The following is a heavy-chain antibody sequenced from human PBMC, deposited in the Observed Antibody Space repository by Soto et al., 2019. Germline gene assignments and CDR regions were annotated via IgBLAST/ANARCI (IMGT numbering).Heavy chain of an antibody. CDR1: GGSISSSSYY. D-gene: IGHD6-13*01. V-gene: IGHV4-39*01. CDR3: ARYTSSSWFLNWFDP. CDR2: IYYSGST. J-gene: IGHJ5*02. Sequence: SETLSLTCTVSGGSISSSSYYWGWIRQPPGKGLEWIGSIYYSGSTYYNPSLKSRVTISVDTSKNQFSLKLSSVTAADTAVYYCARYTSSSWFLNWFDPWGQGTLVTISS.